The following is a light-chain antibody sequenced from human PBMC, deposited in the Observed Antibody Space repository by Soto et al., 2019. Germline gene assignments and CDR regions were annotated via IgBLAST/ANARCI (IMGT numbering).Light chain of an antibody. Sequence: SVLTQPAPVSESPGQTITISCTGTSSDIGGYNAVSWYQHHPGKAPKLIIYEVTHRPSGVSDRFSASKSGNTASLTISGLQAEDEADYYCNSFRVSHLYVFGTGTKVTVL. CDR3: NSFRVSHLYV. CDR1: SSDIGGYNA. J-gene: IGLJ1*01. CDR2: EVT. V-gene: IGLV2-14*01.